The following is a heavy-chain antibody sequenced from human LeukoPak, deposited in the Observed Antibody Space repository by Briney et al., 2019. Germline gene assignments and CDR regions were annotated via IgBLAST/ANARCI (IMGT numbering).Heavy chain of an antibody. CDR2: IHYSGGT. V-gene: IGHV4-59*08. CDR3: ARHYGDYAFVY. Sequence: SETLSLTCTVSGGSLITYYWSWIRQPPGKGLEWIGYIHYSGGTNYNPSLKSRLIISVDTSKNQFSLKMRSVTAADTAVYFCARHYGDYAFVYWGQGNPVTVSS. CDR1: GGSLITYY. D-gene: IGHD4-17*01. J-gene: IGHJ4*02.